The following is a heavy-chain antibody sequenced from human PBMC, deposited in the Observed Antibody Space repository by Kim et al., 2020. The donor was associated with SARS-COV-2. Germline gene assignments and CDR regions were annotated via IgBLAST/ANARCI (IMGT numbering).Heavy chain of an antibody. CDR3: ARAAIGGYSYGYHYYYMDV. V-gene: IGHV1-69*13. J-gene: IGHJ6*03. Sequence: SVKVSCKASGGTFSSYAISWVRQAPGQGLEWMGGIIPIFGTANYAQKFQGRVTITADESTSTAYMELSSLRSEDTAVYYCARAAIGGYSYGYHYYYMDVWGKWTTVTVSS. CDR1: GGTFSSYA. CDR2: IIPIFGTA. D-gene: IGHD5-18*01.